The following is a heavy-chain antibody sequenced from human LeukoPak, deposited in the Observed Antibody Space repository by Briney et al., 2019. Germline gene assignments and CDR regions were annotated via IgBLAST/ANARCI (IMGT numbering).Heavy chain of an antibody. CDR1: GFTFSSYA. Sequence: GGSLRLSCAASGFTFSSYAMSWVRQAPGKGLEWVSAISGSGGSTYYADSVKGRFTISRDNAKNSLYLQMNSLRAEDTAVYYCARGDYYYDSSGYLYNWFDPWGQGTLVTVSS. D-gene: IGHD3-22*01. CDR2: ISGSGGST. J-gene: IGHJ5*02. CDR3: ARGDYYYDSSGYLYNWFDP. V-gene: IGHV3-23*01.